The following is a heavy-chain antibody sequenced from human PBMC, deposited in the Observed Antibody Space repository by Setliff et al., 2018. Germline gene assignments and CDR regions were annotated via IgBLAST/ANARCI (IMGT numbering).Heavy chain of an antibody. CDR2: IIPIFGTA. CDR1: GYTFTSYG. CDR3: AISTIFGVVSPTPDAFDI. D-gene: IGHD3-3*01. V-gene: IGHV1-69*13. J-gene: IGHJ3*02. Sequence: ASVKVSCKASGYTFTSYGVSWVRQAPGQGLEWMGGIIPIFGTANYAQKFQGRFTITADESTSTADMELSSLRSEDTAVYYCAISTIFGVVSPTPDAFDIWGQGTMVTVSS.